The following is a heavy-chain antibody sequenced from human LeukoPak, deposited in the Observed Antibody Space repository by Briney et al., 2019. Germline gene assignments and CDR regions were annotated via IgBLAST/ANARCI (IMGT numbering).Heavy chain of an antibody. D-gene: IGHD5-24*01. V-gene: IGHV3-30*03. J-gene: IGHJ4*02. CDR1: GFTFSSYG. Sequence: GRSLRLSCAASGFTFSSYGMHWVRQAPGKGLEWVAVISYDGSNKYYADSVEGRFTISRDNSKNTVSLQMNSLRAEDTAVYYCAGDGWHGLFTYWGQGTLVTVSS. CDR3: AGDGWHGLFTY. CDR2: ISYDGSNK.